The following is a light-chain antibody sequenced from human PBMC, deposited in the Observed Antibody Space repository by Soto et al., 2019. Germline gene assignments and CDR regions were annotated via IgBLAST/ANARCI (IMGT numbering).Light chain of an antibody. J-gene: IGKJ4*02. CDR1: QSISNY. Sequence: DIEMTPSPSSLSASVGDRVTITCRASQSISNYLNWYQHKPGKAPKLLIYAASSLQSGVPTRCSGSGSGTDFTLTISSLQPEDFATYYCRQSYGTPLTFGGGTKVEIK. V-gene: IGKV1-39*01. CDR2: AAS. CDR3: RQSYGTPLT.